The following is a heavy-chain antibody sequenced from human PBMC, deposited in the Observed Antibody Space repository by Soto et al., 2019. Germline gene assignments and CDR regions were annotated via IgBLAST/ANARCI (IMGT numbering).Heavy chain of an antibody. V-gene: IGHV4-61*01. CDR2: IYYSGST. CDR1: GGSVSSGSYY. Sequence: SETLSLTCTVSGGSVSSGSYYWSWIRQPPGKGLEWIGYIYYSGSTNYNPSLKSRVTISVDTSKNQFSLKLSSVTAADTAVYYCARDDLGIAVAGTTDAFDIWGQGTMVTVSS. CDR3: ARDDLGIAVAGTTDAFDI. J-gene: IGHJ3*02. D-gene: IGHD6-19*01.